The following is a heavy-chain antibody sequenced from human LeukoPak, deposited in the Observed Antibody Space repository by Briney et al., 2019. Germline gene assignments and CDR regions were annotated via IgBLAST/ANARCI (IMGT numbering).Heavy chain of an antibody. CDR2: IKPDGTEN. Sequence: GGSLRLSCAASGFTFTDSWMSWVRQPPGKGLEWVVNIKPDGTENYYVDSLKGRFTVSRDNAKNSLYLQMSSLRAEDTAVYYCARVRYGNYFDYWGQGTLVTVSS. J-gene: IGHJ4*02. CDR1: GFTFTDSW. V-gene: IGHV3-7*04. D-gene: IGHD3-16*02. CDR3: ARVRYGNYFDY.